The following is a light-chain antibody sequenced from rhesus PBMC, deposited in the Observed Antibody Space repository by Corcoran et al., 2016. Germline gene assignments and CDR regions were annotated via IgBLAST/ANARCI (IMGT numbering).Light chain of an antibody. J-gene: IGLJ1*01. Sequence: QPVLTQPTSLSASPGASARLSCTLSRGITVGSYSIFWYQQKPGSPPRYLPYYSSDSSKHQGSGVPSRFSGAKDASTNAGLLLISGLQSEDEADYCCVMWHSCAYSFGAGTRLTVL. CDR3: VMWHSCAYS. CDR2: YSSDSSK. CDR1: RGITVGSYS. V-gene: IGLV5-69*01.